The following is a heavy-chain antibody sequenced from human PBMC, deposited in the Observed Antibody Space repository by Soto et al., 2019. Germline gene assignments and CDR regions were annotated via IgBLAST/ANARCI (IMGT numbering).Heavy chain of an antibody. V-gene: IGHV3-49*04. CDR2: IRSKAYGGTT. CDR3: TRRGSWSGYYNDAFDI. Sequence: PGGSLRLSCTASGFTFGDYAMSWVRQAPGKGLEWVGFIRSKAYGGTTEYAASVKGRFTISRDDSKSIAYLQMNSLKTEDTAVYYCTRRGSWSGYYNDAFDIWGQGTMVTVSS. CDR1: GFTFGDYA. D-gene: IGHD3-3*01. J-gene: IGHJ3*02.